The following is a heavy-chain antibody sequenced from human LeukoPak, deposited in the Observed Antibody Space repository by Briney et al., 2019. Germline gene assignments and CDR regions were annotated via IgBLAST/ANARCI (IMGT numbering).Heavy chain of an antibody. CDR1: GYTFTDYY. CDR2: VDPEDGET. CDR3: ATESVNIRPNYHDSGYHH. J-gene: IGHJ5*02. D-gene: IGHD3-22*01. V-gene: IGHV1-69-2*01. Sequence: ASVKVSCKVSGYTFTDYYMHWVQQAPGKGLEWMGLVDPEDGETIYAEKFQGRVTITADTSTDTAYMELSSLRSEDTAVYYCATESVNIRPNYHDSGYHHWGQGTLVTVSS.